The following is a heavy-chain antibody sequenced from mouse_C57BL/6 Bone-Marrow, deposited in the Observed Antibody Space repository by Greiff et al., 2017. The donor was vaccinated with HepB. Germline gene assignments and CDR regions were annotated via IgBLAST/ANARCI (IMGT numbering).Heavy chain of an antibody. J-gene: IGHJ2*01. V-gene: IGHV5-17*01. CDR1: GFTFSDYG. CDR3: AGAPQGFDY. Sequence: EVMLVESGGGLVKPGGSLKLSCAASGFTFSDYGMHWVRQAPEKGLEWVAYISSGSSTIYYAETVKGRFTISRDNAKNTLFLQMTSLRSEDTAMYYCAGAPQGFDYWGQGSTLTVSS. CDR2: ISSGSSTI.